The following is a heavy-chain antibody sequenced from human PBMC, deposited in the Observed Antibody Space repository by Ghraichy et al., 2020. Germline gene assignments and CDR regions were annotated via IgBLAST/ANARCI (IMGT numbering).Heavy chain of an antibody. J-gene: IGHJ3*02. V-gene: IGHV1-3*01. CDR2: INAGNGNT. CDR3: AREYDILTGYRLGAFDI. Sequence: GESLNISCKASGYTFTTYAMHWVRQAPGQRLEWMGWINAGNGNTEYSQRFQGRVTITRDTSASTAYMELSSLRSEDTAVYYCAREYDILTGYRLGAFDIWGHGTLVTVSS. D-gene: IGHD3-9*01. CDR1: GYTFTTYA.